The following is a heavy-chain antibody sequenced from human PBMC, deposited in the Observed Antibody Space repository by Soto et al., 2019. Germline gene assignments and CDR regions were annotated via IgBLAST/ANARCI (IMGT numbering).Heavy chain of an antibody. CDR2: IYNDGTYS. CDR1: GFTFGDST. CDR3: TRGPRPISTGTGAY. V-gene: IGHV3-74*01. J-gene: IGHJ4*02. D-gene: IGHD3-10*01. Sequence: PGGSLRLSCTASGFTFGDSTMNWVRQAPGKGLVWISRIYNDGTYSDYADSVRGRFTISRDNVNDTLYLQMNNLRAEDSGLYYCTRGPRPISTGTGAYWGQGTQVTVSS.